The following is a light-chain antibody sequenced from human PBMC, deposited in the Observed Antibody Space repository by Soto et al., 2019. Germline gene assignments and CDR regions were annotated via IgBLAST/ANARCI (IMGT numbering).Light chain of an antibody. Sequence: DIQMTQSPSTLSASVGDRVTITCRASQSISNWLAWYQQKPGKAPKLLIYKASSLEGGVPSRFSGSGSGTEFTLTISSLQPDDFATYYCQQYNPYPITFGQGTRLEIK. CDR3: QQYNPYPIT. J-gene: IGKJ5*01. V-gene: IGKV1-5*03. CDR2: KAS. CDR1: QSISNW.